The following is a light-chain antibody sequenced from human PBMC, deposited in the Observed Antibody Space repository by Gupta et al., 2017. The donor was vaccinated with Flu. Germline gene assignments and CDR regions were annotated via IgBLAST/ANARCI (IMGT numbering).Light chain of an antibody. J-gene: IGLJ1*01. CDR3: SSYTSTSTFYV. Sequence: QSALTQPASVSGSPGQSLTISCTGTSSDVGGSNYVSWYQQHPAKAPKLVIYDVSNRPSGVSSRFSGSKSGNTASLTISGLQAEDETDYYCSSYTSTSTFYVFGTGTKVTVL. CDR1: SSDVGGSNY. V-gene: IGLV2-14*01. CDR2: DVS.